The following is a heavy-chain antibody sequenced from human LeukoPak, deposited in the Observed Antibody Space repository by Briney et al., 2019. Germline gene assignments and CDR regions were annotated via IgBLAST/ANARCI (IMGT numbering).Heavy chain of an antibody. CDR2: ISGVGGRT. D-gene: IGHD3-10*01. V-gene: IGHV3-23*01. Sequence: PGGTLRLSCAASGFTFSSYGMSWVRQAPGKGLEWVSTISGVGGRTYYADSVKGRFTISRDNAKNSLYLQMNSLRAEDTAVYYCARDLVPAKSPDAFDIWGQGTMVTVSS. CDR1: GFTFSSYG. CDR3: ARDLVPAKSPDAFDI. J-gene: IGHJ3*02.